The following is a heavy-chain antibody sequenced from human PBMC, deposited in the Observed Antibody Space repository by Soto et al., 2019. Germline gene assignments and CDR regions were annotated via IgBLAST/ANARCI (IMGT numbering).Heavy chain of an antibody. Sequence: SVKVSCKASGGTFSSYSISWVRQAPGHGLEWMGGIIPIFDTANYAQKFQGRVTITAAESTSTANMELSSLRSEDTAVYYCARDICSSTSCIRTLDPWGQGTLVTVSS. J-gene: IGHJ5*02. CDR1: GGTFSSYS. CDR3: ARDICSSTSCIRTLDP. CDR2: IIPIFDTA. D-gene: IGHD2-2*01. V-gene: IGHV1-69*13.